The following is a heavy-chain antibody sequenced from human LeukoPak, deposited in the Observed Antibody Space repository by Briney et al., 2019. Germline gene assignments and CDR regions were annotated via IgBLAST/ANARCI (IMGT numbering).Heavy chain of an antibody. CDR1: GGSISSYY. CDR3: ARGYYYDTRNAFDI. V-gene: IGHV4-4*07. D-gene: IGHD3-22*01. CDR2: IQTSGST. J-gene: IGHJ3*02. Sequence: SETLSLTCTVSGGSISSYYWSWIRQPAGKGLEWIGRIQTSGSTNYISSLKSRVTISVDKSKNQFSLKLSSVTAADTAVYYCARGYYYDTRNAFDIWGQGTMVTVSS.